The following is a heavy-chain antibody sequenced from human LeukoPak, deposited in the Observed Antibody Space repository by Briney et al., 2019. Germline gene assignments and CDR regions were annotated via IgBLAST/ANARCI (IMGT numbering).Heavy chain of an antibody. CDR3: ARGYFDWLSFDY. V-gene: IGHV4-59*01. CDR2: IHYSGST. CDR1: GGSISTYY. D-gene: IGHD3-9*01. Sequence: SETLSLTCTVSGGSISTYYWSWIRQPPGTGLEWIGYIHYSGSTNFNPSLKSRVTISVDTSKNQFSLKLRSVTAADTAVYYCARGYFDWLSFDYWGQGTLVTVSS. J-gene: IGHJ4*02.